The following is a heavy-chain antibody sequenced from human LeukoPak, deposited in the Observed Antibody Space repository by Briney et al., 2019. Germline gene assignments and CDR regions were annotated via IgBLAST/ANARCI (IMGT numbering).Heavy chain of an antibody. V-gene: IGHV4-30-2*01. CDR1: GGSISSGGYY. J-gene: IGHJ5*02. CDR3: ARDSNHYDSSGYTPFTNWFDP. CDR2: IYHSGST. D-gene: IGHD3-22*01. Sequence: SETLSLTCTVSGGSISSGGYYWSWIRQPPGKGLEWIGYIYHSGSTYYNPSLKSRVTISVDTSKNQFSLKLSSVTAADTAVYYCARDSNHYDSSGYTPFTNWFDPWXQGTLVTVSS.